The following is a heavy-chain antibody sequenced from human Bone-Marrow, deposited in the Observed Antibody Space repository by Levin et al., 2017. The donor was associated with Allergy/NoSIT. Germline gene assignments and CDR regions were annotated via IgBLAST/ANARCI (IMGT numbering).Heavy chain of an antibody. CDR2: IYTSGST. V-gene: IGHV4-61*02. CDR3: ARGDTDYGDYEP. J-gene: IGHJ5*02. D-gene: IGHD4-17*01. CDR1: GGSISSGSYY. Sequence: SSETLSLTCTVSGGSISSGSYYWSWIRQPAGKGLEWIGRIYTSGSTNYNPSLKSRVTISVDTSKNQFSLKLSSVTAADTAVYYCARGDTDYGDYEPWGQGTLVTVSS.